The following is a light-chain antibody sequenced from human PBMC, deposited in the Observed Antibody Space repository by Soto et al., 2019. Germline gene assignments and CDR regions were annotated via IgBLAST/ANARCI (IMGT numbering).Light chain of an antibody. CDR1: QSVSTY. CDR2: DTT. J-gene: IGKJ5*01. V-gene: IGKV3-11*01. CDR3: HQRNT. Sequence: LVFTQSPFTLSLSPVDRSTLSCRASQSVSTYLAWYRQVPGQPPRLLIYDTTNRAAGIPPRFSGSRSGTDFTLTISSVEPEDFALYYCHQRNTFGQGTRLEI.